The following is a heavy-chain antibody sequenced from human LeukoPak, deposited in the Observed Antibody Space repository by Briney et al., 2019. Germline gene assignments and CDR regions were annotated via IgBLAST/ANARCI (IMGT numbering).Heavy chain of an antibody. V-gene: IGHV3-30*04. CDR1: GFTFSSYA. CDR3: ARDPGGSGNSNGMDV. J-gene: IGHJ6*02. Sequence: GGSLRLSCAASGFTFSSYAMHWVRHAPGKGLEWVAVISYHGRNKYYADSVKGRFTISRDNSKNTLDLQMNSLRTEDTAVYYCARDPGGSGNSNGMDVWGQGTTVTVSS. CDR2: ISYHGRNK. D-gene: IGHD3-10*01.